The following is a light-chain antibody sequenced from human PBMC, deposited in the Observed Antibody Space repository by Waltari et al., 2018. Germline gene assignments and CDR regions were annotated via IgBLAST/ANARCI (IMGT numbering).Light chain of an antibody. V-gene: IGLV2-14*03. CDR3: SSYSSSSTLVV. Sequence: QSALTQPASVSGSPGQSITISCTGTSSDVGGYNYVSWYQQHPGKAPKLMIYAVSNRPSAVSNRFSGSKSGNTASLTISGLQAEDEADYHCSSYSSSSTLVVFGGGTKLTVL. CDR1: SSDVGGYNY. CDR2: AVS. J-gene: IGLJ2*01.